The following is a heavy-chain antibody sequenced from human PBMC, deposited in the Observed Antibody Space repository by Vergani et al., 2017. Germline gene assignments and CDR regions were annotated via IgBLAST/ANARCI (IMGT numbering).Heavy chain of an antibody. CDR1: GGSISSGDYY. Sequence: QLQLQESGPGLVKPSQTLSLTCTVSGGSISSGDYYWSWVRQPPGKGLEWIGYIYYSGSTYYNPSLKSRVTISVDTSKNQFSLKLSSVTAADTAMYYCASYPTEKAYYYDSSGYPPDYWGQGTLVTVSS. J-gene: IGHJ4*02. D-gene: IGHD3-22*01. CDR3: ASYPTEKAYYYDSSGYPPDY. CDR2: IYYSGST. V-gene: IGHV4-30-4*08.